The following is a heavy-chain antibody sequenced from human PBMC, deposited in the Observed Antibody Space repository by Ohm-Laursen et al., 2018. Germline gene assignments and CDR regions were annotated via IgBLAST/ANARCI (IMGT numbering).Heavy chain of an antibody. V-gene: IGHV3-74*01. Sequence: SLRLSCAASGLTFSYYWMHWVRQAPGKGLVWVSHIKNDGSTTTYADSVKGRFTISRDNARNTLYLEMNSLRAEDTAVYYCARAQITIFGVVIRDNWFDPWGQGTLVTVSS. J-gene: IGHJ5*02. CDR2: IKNDGSTT. CDR3: ARAQITIFGVVIRDNWFDP. D-gene: IGHD3-3*01. CDR1: GLTFSYYW.